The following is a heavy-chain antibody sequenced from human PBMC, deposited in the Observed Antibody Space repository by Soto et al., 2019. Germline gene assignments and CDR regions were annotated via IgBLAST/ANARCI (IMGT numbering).Heavy chain of an antibody. CDR3: ASRIAAAGKTSFGYYYGMDV. CDR1: GYSFTSYW. J-gene: IGHJ6*02. D-gene: IGHD6-13*01. CDR2: IDPSDSYT. V-gene: IGHV5-10-1*01. Sequence: PGESLKISCKGSGYSFTSYWISWVRQMPGKGLEWMGRIDPSDSYTNYSPSFQGHVTISADKSISTAYLQWSSLKASDTAMYYCASRIAAAGKTSFGYYYGMDVWGQGTTVTVSS.